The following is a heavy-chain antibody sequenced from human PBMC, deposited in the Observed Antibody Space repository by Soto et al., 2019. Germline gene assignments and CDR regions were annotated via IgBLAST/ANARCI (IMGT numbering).Heavy chain of an antibody. CDR1: GDRVSTNSAT. CDR2: TYYRSKWYN. V-gene: IGHV6-1*01. J-gene: IGHJ5*01. CDR3: ARLIGNSWLDS. D-gene: IGHD2-8*01. Sequence: SQTLSLTCAISGDRVSTNSATLDWIRQSPARGLEWLGRTYYRSKWYNDYAVSVEGRITINPDTSNNQLSLQLNSVTPDDTAVYYCARLIGNSWLDSWGQGTLVTVSS.